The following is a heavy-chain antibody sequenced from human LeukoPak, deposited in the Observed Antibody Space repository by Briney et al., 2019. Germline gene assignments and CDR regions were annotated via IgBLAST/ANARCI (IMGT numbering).Heavy chain of an antibody. Sequence: ASVKVSCKASGGTFSSYAISWVRQAPGQGLEWMGGIIPIFGTANYAQKLQGRVTITTDESTSTAYMELSSLRSEDTAVYYCARSHNWNYPAQYWGQGTLVTVSS. D-gene: IGHD1-7*01. CDR3: ARSHNWNYPAQY. CDR1: GGTFSSYA. CDR2: IIPIFGTA. J-gene: IGHJ4*02. V-gene: IGHV1-69*05.